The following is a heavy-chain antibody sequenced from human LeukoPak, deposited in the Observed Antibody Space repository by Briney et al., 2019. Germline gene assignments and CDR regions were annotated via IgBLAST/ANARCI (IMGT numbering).Heavy chain of an antibody. V-gene: IGHV3-23*01. D-gene: IGHD5-24*01. Sequence: PGGSLRLSCAVSGFTLNEHAVSWVRQAPGKGLEWVSAIIDVGDTYYADSVKGRFTISRDNSKNTLYLQMNSLRAEDTAIYYCARVIIAVHGYNLGPIDYWGQGTLVTVSS. CDR3: ARVIIAVHGYNLGPIDY. CDR1: GFTLNEHA. J-gene: IGHJ4*02. CDR2: IIDVGDT.